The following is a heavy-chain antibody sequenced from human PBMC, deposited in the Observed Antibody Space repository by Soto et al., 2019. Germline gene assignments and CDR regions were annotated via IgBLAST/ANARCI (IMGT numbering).Heavy chain of an antibody. D-gene: IGHD2-15*01. Sequence: QITLKESGPTLVKPTQTLTLTCTLSGFSLSTSGVGVGWIRQPPGKALEWLTLIYWDDDKRYSPSLKSRLTITKDTPKHQVVLTMPNMDPVDTATYYCALGRGYCSGGSCYSIWFDPWGQGTLVTVSS. CDR1: GFSLSTSGVG. J-gene: IGHJ5*02. V-gene: IGHV2-5*02. CDR2: IYWDDDK. CDR3: ALGRGYCSGGSCYSIWFDP.